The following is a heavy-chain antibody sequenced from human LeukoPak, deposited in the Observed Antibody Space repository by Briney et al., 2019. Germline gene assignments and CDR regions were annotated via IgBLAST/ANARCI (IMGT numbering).Heavy chain of an antibody. CDR1: GGTFSSYA. D-gene: IGHD3-22*01. CDR2: IIPILGIA. Sequence: SVKVSCKASGGTFSSYAISWVRQAPGQGLEGMGRIIPILGIANYAQKFQGRVTITADKSTRTAYMELSSLRCVDTAVYYCARENYYDSGGNNWGQGTLVTVSS. V-gene: IGHV1-69*04. CDR3: ARENYYDSGGNN. J-gene: IGHJ4*02.